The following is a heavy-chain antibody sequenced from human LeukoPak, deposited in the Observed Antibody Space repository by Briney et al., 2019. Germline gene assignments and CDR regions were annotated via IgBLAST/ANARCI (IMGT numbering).Heavy chain of an antibody. CDR2: ISGSGGST. V-gene: IGHV3-23*01. J-gene: IGHJ3*02. CDR3: AKDSRYSGNYKAFDI. D-gene: IGHD1-26*01. Sequence: PGGSLRLSCAASGFTFNSYAMSWVRQAPGKGLEWVSGISGSGGSTNYADSVKGRFTISRDNSKNTPYLQMNSLRAEDTAVYYCAKDSRYSGNYKAFDIWGQGTMVTVSS. CDR1: GFTFNSYA.